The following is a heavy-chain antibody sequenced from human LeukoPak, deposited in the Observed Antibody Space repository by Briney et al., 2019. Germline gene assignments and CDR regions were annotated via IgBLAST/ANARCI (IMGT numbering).Heavy chain of an antibody. CDR3: VRGYSSGGSCSGAWFDP. J-gene: IGHJ5*02. CDR2: INPNSGGT. V-gene: IGHV1-2*02. CDR1: GYTFTDNH. D-gene: IGHD2-15*01. Sequence: ASVKVSCKASGYTFTDNHMHWVRQAPGQGLEWMGWINPNSGGTNYAQRFQGRVTMTRDTSISTAYIELNSLRSDDTAVYYCVRGYSSGGSCSGAWFDPWGQGTLVTVSS.